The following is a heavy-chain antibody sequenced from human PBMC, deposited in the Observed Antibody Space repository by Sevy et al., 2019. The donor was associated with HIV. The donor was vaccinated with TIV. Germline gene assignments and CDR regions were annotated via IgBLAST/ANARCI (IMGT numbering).Heavy chain of an antibody. D-gene: IGHD3-22*01. CDR3: ASHNYSERSGYYYPVWFDY. V-gene: IGHV4-39*01. Sequence: SETLSLTCTVSSGSISSSTYYWAWIRQPPGKGLEWIGSIFYSGSPYYNPSLQSRLTISVDTSKNQFSLKLSSVTAADTAVYYCASHNYSERSGYYYPVWFDYWGRGTLVTVSS. J-gene: IGHJ4*02. CDR1: SGSISSSTYY. CDR2: IFYSGSP.